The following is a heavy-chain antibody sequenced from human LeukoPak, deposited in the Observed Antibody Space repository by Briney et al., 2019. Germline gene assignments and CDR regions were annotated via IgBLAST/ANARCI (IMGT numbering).Heavy chain of an antibody. D-gene: IGHD3-22*01. Sequence: GASVKVSCKASGYTFTGYYIHWMRQAPGQGLEWMGWINPNSGGTNYAQNFQGRVTMTRDTSISTAYMELSRLRSDDTAVYYCARESRKNTMIVVVITTAAFDIWGQGTMVTVSS. CDR1: GYTFTGYY. CDR2: INPNSGGT. V-gene: IGHV1-2*02. CDR3: ARESRKNTMIVVVITTAAFDI. J-gene: IGHJ3*02.